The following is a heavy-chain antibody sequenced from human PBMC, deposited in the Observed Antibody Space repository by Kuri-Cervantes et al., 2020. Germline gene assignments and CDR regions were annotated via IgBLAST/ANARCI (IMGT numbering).Heavy chain of an antibody. CDR3: ARDSESSSSFFY. V-gene: IGHV1-8*02. D-gene: IGHD6-6*01. J-gene: IGHJ4*02. Sequence: ASVKVSCKASGGTFTSYDINWVRQATGQGLEWMGWMNPNSGNTGYAQKFQGRVTMTRNTSISTAYMELSSLRSEDTAVYYCARDSESSSSFFYWGQGTLVTVSS. CDR1: GGTFTSYD. CDR2: MNPNSGNT.